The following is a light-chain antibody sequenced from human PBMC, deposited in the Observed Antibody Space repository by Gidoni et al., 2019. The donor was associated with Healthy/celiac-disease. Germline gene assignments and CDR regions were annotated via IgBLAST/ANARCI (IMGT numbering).Light chain of an antibody. CDR3: QQYDNLPLT. V-gene: IGKV1-33*01. CDR2: DAS. Sequence: IQMTQSPSSLSASVGDRVTITCQASQGISNYLNWYQQKPGKAPKLLIYDASNLETGVPSRFSGSGSGTDFTLTISSLQPEDIATYYCQQYDNLPLTFGRGTKVEIK. J-gene: IGKJ4*01. CDR1: QGISNY.